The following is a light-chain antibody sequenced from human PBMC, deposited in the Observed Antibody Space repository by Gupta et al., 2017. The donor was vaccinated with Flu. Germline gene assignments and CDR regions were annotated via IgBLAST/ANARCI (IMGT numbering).Light chain of an antibody. CDR1: GLPNRH. V-gene: IGLV3-27*01. CDR2: RDT. CDR3: YSEAVLNSLT. Sequence: SYELTQPSSVPVSPGQTASIPGSGDGLPNRHARWLQQKPGQAPVLVIYRDTERPSGIPERFSGYNSGITVTLTISGAQVEDEADYYCYSEAVLNSLTFGGGTKLTVL. J-gene: IGLJ2*01.